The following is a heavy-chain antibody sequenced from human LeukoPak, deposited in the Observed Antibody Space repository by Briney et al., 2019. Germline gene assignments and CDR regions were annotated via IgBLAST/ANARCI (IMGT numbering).Heavy chain of an antibody. Sequence: GGSLRLSCAASGFTVSSNYMSWVRQAPGKGLEWVSVIYSGGSTYYADSVKGRFTISRDNSKNTLYLQMNSLRAEDTAVYYCARGSVTTVVRGDYFDYWGQGTLVTVSS. CDR1: GFTVSSNY. CDR3: ARGSVTTVVRGDYFDY. J-gene: IGHJ4*02. D-gene: IGHD4-23*01. CDR2: IYSGGST. V-gene: IGHV3-66*01.